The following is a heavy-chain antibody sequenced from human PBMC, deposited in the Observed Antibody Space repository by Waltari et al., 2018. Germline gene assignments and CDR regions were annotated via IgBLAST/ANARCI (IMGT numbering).Heavy chain of an antibody. V-gene: IGHV4-39*01. Sequence: QLELQESGPGLVKPSETLSLTCIVSGASISISSRDYWGWIRQPPGKGLEWIGSIYSGVATHYNPSLTSRVTLSVDTSKNQFSLRLRSVTAADTAVYYCARYIVGTMVDYWSPGTLVTVSS. CDR2: IYSGVAT. CDR3: ARYIVGTMVDY. J-gene: IGHJ4*02. D-gene: IGHD2-21*01. CDR1: GASISISSRDY.